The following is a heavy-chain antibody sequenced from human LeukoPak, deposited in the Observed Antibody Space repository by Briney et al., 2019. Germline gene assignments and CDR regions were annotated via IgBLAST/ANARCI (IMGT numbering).Heavy chain of an antibody. CDR1: GFPLGDYY. CDR3: ARLGMEVDYSIVSPAKYYYYYMDV. CDR2: ISNGGDTI. J-gene: IGHJ6*03. Sequence: GGSLRLSCVASGFPLGDYYMSWIRQSPGKGLEWVAHISNGGDTIYHSDSVKGRFAVSRDNVDNLLFLQMQSLRAEDTGVYYCARLGMEVDYSIVSPAKYYYYYMDVWGSGTSVIVS. V-gene: IGHV3-11*01. D-gene: IGHD5/OR15-5a*01.